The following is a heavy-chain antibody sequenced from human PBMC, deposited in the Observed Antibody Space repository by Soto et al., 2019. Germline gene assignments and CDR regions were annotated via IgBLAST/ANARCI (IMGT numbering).Heavy chain of an antibody. CDR1: GYTFTSYG. V-gene: IGHV1-18*01. CDR3: VRQSGGVATPGDDY. CDR2: ISAYNGNT. D-gene: IGHD2-15*01. Sequence: ASVKVSCKASGYTFTSYGISWVRQAPGQGLEWMGWISAYNGNTNYAQKLQGRVTMTTDTSTSTAYMELRSLTSDDTAVYYCVRQSGGVATPGDDYWGQGTLVTVSS. J-gene: IGHJ4*02.